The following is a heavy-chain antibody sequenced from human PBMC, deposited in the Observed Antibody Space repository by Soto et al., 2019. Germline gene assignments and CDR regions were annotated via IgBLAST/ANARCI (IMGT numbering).Heavy chain of an antibody. CDR3: XXXXXXXXXXXXXXP. V-gene: IGHV4-31*03. CDR2: IYYSGST. CDR1: GGSISSGGYY. J-gene: IGHJ5*02. Sequence: QVQLQESGPGLVKPSQTLSLTCTVSGGSISSGGYYWSWIRQHPGKGLEWIGYIYYSGSTYYNPSLKSRVTIXXDXSXXQFSLKLSSVTAADXXVXXXXXXXXXXXXXXXXXPWGQGTLVTVSS.